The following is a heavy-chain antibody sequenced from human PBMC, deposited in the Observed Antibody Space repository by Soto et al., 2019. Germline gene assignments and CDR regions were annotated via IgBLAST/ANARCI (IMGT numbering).Heavy chain of an antibody. CDR3: SRGLFGGHFRPFDY. CDR1: GVTLSNYD. J-gene: IGHJ4*02. CDR2: IAISGDT. D-gene: IGHD3-10*01. V-gene: IGHV3-13*01. Sequence: EVQLVESGGGVVQPGGSLRLSCAASGVTLSNYDMHWVRQTTSNVLEWVSSIAISGDTYYSGSVMGRFTISKDKAKNSLFLQMSGLRAGDTAVYFCSRGLFGGHFRPFDYWGQGTLVTVSS.